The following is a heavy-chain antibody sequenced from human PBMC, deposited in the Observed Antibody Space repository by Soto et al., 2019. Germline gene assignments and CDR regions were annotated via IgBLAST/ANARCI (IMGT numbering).Heavy chain of an antibody. Sequence: ASVKVSCKASGYTFTSYGISWVRQAPGQGLEWMGWTSAYNGNTNYAQKIQGRVTMTTDKSKSSAYMELRSLRSDDTAVYYCARTSIVVVPAAYGMDVWGQGTTVTVSS. D-gene: IGHD2-2*01. J-gene: IGHJ6*02. CDR2: TSAYNGNT. V-gene: IGHV1-18*04. CDR3: ARTSIVVVPAAYGMDV. CDR1: GYTFTSYG.